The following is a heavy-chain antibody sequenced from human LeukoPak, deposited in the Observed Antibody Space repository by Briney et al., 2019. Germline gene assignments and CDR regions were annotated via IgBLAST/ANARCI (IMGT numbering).Heavy chain of an antibody. D-gene: IGHD2-8*01. CDR1: GFTFSSYW. Sequence: GSLRLSCAASGFTFSSYWMSWVRQAPGKGLEWIGTIYHSGSTYYNPSLKSRLAISVDTSKNQFSLRLSSVTAADTAIYYCARGLYCTNGVCPYYFDYWGQGTLVTVSS. CDR2: IYHSGST. CDR3: ARGLYCTNGVCPYYFDY. J-gene: IGHJ4*02. V-gene: IGHV4-59*04.